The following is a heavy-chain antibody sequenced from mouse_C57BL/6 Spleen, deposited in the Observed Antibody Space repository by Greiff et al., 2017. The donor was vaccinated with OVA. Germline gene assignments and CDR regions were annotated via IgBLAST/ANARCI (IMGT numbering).Heavy chain of an antibody. CDR3: ARRYYYGSSPFDY. J-gene: IGHJ2*01. Sequence: QVQLQQPGAELVMPGASVKLSCKASGYTFTSYWMHWVKPRPGQGLEWIGEIDPSDSYTNYNQKFKGKSTLTVDKSSSTAYMQLSSLTSEDSAVYYCARRYYYGSSPFDYWGQGTTLTVSS. D-gene: IGHD1-1*01. CDR2: IDPSDSYT. CDR1: GYTFTSYW. V-gene: IGHV1-69*01.